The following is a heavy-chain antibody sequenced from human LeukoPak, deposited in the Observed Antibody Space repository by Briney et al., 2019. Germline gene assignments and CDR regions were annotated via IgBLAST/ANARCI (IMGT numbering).Heavy chain of an antibody. V-gene: IGHV3-21*01. Sequence: GGSLRLSCSASGFSFSDYDMNWFRQAPGKGLEWVSAISGRSSHIYYGESVKGRFTISRDNAKNSLYLQMDSLGVEGTAVYYCVRAFPPLRTSSAGDLWGQGTLVIVSS. CDR1: GFSFSDYD. D-gene: IGHD3-16*01. CDR2: ISGRSSHI. CDR3: VRAFPPLRTSSAGDL. J-gene: IGHJ1*01.